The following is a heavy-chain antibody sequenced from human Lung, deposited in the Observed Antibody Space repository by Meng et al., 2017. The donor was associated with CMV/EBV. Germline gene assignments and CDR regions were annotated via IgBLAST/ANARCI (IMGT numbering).Heavy chain of an antibody. CDR1: GFNFNDYS. CDR2: ISSGSTSK. CDR3: ASSGYYYDRTDYYPPDF. J-gene: IGHJ4*02. Sequence: GGSXRLXXSASGFNFNDYSMTWVRQVPGRGLEWISFISSGSTSKYYSDSVRGRFTISRDNFKNSLFLQMSGLTADDTAVYYCASSGYYYDRTDYYPPDFWXQGTRVTVSS. V-gene: IGHV3-11*01. D-gene: IGHD3-22*01.